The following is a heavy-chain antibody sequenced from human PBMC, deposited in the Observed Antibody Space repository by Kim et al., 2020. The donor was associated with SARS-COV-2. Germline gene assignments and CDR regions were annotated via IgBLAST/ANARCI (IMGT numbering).Heavy chain of an antibody. D-gene: IGHD2-2*01. V-gene: IGHV1-46*01. J-gene: IGHJ6*02. CDR2: INPSGGST. Sequence: ASVKVSCKASGYTFTSYYMHWVRQAPGQGLEWMGIINPSGGSTSYAQKFQGRVTMTRDTSTSTVYMELSSLRSEDTAVYYCARDIVVVPAVYGMDVWGQGTTVTDSS. CDR3: ARDIVVVPAVYGMDV. CDR1: GYTFTSYY.